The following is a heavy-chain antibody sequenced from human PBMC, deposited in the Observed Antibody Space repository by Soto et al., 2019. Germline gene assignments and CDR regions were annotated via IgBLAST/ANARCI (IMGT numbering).Heavy chain of an antibody. D-gene: IGHD2-21*02. CDR2: IIPVLVVK. J-gene: IGHJ6*02. CDR3: ARRRYCGVDCYNKFYYGMDV. Sequence: QVQLVQSGAEVRKPGSSVEVSCMASGSTFSSYTVNWVRQAPGQGLEWIGRIIPVLVVKHYARMFQGRVTITAVRSRKTSYMELTSLTSEDTAVYYCARRRYCGVDCYNKFYYGMDVWGQGTTVTVSS. V-gene: IGHV1-69*02. CDR1: GSTFSSYT.